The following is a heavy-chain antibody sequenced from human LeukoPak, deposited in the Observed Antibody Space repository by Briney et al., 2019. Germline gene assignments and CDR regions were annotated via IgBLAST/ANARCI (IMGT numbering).Heavy chain of an antibody. V-gene: IGHV3-66*01. Sequence: GGSLRLSCAASGFTVSSNYMSWVRQAPGKGLEWVSVIYTGGTTYYADSVKGRFTISRDNSKNTLYLQMNSLRDEDTAVYYCARININHILIDWFDPWGQGTLVTVSS. CDR3: ARININHILIDWFDP. CDR2: IYTGGTT. CDR1: GFTVSSNY. D-gene: IGHD3-3*02. J-gene: IGHJ5*02.